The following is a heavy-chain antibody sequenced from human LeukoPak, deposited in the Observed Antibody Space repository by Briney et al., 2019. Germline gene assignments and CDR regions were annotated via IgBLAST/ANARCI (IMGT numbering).Heavy chain of an antibody. CDR1: GFTFSSYG. CDR3: AKDPSLITIVRGVLKLSYYFDS. Sequence: PGGSLRLSCAASGFTFSSYGMHWVRQAPGKGLDWVAVISYDGSNKFYADSVKGRFTISRDNSKNTLYLQMNSLRAEDTAVYYCAKDPSLITIVRGVLKLSYYFDSWGQGTLVTVSS. J-gene: IGHJ4*02. D-gene: IGHD3-10*01. V-gene: IGHV3-30*18. CDR2: ISYDGSNK.